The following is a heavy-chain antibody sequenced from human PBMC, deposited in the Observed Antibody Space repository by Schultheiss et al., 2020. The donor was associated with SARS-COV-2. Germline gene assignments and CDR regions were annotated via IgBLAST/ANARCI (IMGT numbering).Heavy chain of an antibody. CDR3: ASATYYDFWSGGFDP. J-gene: IGHJ5*02. D-gene: IGHD3-3*01. Sequence: GESLKISCAASGFTFSSYWMSWVRQAPGKGLEWVANIKQDGSEKYYVDSVKGRFTISRDNAKNSLYLQMNSLRAEDTAVYYCASATYYDFWSGGFDPWGQGTLVTVSS. CDR2: IKQDGSEK. CDR1: GFTFSSYW. V-gene: IGHV3-7*01.